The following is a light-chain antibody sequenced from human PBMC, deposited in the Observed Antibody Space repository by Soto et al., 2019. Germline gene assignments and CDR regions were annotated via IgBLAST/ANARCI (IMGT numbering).Light chain of an antibody. CDR1: SSDIGAYNS. Sequence: QSALAQPASVSGSPGQSITISCTGTSSDIGAYNSVSWYQQHPGQVPQLMIYEVSNRPSGVSNRFSGSKSGNTASLTISGLQAEDETDYYCSSYTSTGAWVFGGGTKLTVL. J-gene: IGLJ3*02. CDR3: SSYTSTGAWV. V-gene: IGLV2-14*01. CDR2: EVS.